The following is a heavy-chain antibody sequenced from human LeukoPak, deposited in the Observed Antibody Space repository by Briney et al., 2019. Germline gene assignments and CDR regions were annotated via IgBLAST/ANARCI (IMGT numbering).Heavy chain of an antibody. V-gene: IGHV1-18*01. CDR2: ISAYNGNT. Sequence: ASVKVSCKASGYAFTSYGISWVRQAPGQGLEWMGWISAYNGNTNYAQKLQGRVTMTTDTSTSTAYMELRSLRSDDTAVYYCARDGRGRIVGVDDYWGQGTLVTVSS. CDR1: GYAFTSYG. CDR3: ARDGRGRIVGVDDY. J-gene: IGHJ4*02. D-gene: IGHD1-26*01.